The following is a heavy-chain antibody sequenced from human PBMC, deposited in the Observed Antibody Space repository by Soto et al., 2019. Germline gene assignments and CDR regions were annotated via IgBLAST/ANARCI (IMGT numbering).Heavy chain of an antibody. J-gene: IGHJ1*01. CDR1: GLNFISFA. CDR2: ISGSGDST. D-gene: IGHD6-19*01. V-gene: IGHV3-23*01. CDR3: AKGVPGIAVAGTGYCHH. Sequence: GGSLRHCCAAAGLNFISFAMSWILQDQGKGLEWVSGISGSGDSTYYADSVKGRFTISRDNSKNTLYLQMNSLRAEDTAVYYCAKGVPGIAVAGTGYCHHWCQGTLVTASS.